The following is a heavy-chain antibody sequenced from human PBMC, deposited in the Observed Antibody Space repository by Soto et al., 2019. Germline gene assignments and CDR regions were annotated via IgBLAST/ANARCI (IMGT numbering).Heavy chain of an antibody. J-gene: IGHJ6*02. V-gene: IGHV3-48*02. CDR2: ISDSGATK. D-gene: IGHD2-15*01. CDR3: ARCSRNSCYSYGVDV. Sequence: EVQLVESGGGLVQPGGSLRLSCAASGFTFSNCGMNWVRQTPGKGLEWVSYISDSGATKHYADSVKGRFTISRDNGKDSLYLQMNSLRDEDTAVYFCARCSRNSCYSYGVDVWGQGATVTVYS. CDR1: GFTFSNCG.